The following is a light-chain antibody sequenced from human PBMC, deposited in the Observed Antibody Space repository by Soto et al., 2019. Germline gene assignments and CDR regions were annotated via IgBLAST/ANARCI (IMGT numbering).Light chain of an antibody. CDR2: EVS. J-gene: IGLJ2*01. Sequence: QSVLTQPRSVSGSPGQSVTISCTGTSSDVGNYNRVSWYQQPPGAAPKLMIYEVSNRPSGVSNRFSGSKSGNTASLTISGLQAEDEADYYCSSYTSSSTYVVFGGGTKLTVL. CDR1: SSDVGNYNR. V-gene: IGLV2-18*02. CDR3: SSYTSSSTYVV.